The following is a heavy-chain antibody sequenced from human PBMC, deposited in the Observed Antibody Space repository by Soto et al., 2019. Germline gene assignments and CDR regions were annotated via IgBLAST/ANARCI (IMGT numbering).Heavy chain of an antibody. CDR2: IISVFGTA. D-gene: IGHD5-18*01. CDR1: GGTLSSYA. CDR3: SRTIFRAMAPLPAYNRFDA. Sequence: ASVKVSCKDSGGTLSSYAISWLRQAHGQGLEWMGGIISVFGTAKYAHKFQGRVTITADESTSTEYMELSSLXSHYSEGYYCSRTIFRAMAPLPAYNRFDAWGQRSVVTASS. J-gene: IGHJ5*02. V-gene: IGHV1-69*13.